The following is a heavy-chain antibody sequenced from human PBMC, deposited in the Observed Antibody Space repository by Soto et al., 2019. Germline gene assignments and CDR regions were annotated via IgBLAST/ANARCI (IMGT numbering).Heavy chain of an antibody. V-gene: IGHV1-58*01. CDR2: IVVGSGNT. CDR3: AADPPATVSYYYYGMEV. J-gene: IGHJ6*02. Sequence: ASVKVSCKASGFTFTSSAVQWVRQARGQRLEWIGWIVVGSGNTNYAQKFQERVTITRDMSTSTAYMELSSLRSEDTAVYYCAADPPATVSYYYYGMEVRGQGTTVTVPS. D-gene: IGHD4-17*01. CDR1: GFTFTSSA.